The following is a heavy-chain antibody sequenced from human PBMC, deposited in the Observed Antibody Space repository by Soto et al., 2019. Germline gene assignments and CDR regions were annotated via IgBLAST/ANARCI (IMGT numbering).Heavy chain of an antibody. CDR1: GDSVSSNYY. J-gene: IGHJ5*02. Sequence: QVQLQESGPGLVKPSGTLSLTCAVSGDSVSSNYYWCWVRQPPGKGLEWIGEIYHTGTTNYNPSLKSRVTISVDKSNNQFSLDLSSVTAADTAVYYCARSAGWYAVQSCGPGTLVTVSS. CDR2: IYHTGTT. D-gene: IGHD6-19*01. CDR3: ARSAGWYAVQS. V-gene: IGHV4-4*02.